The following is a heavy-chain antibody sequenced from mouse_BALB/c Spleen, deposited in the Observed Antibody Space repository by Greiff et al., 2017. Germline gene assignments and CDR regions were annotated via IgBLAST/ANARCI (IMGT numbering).Heavy chain of an antibody. CDR3: ARGRSTMITTWYFDY. CDR2: ISSGGRT. CDR1: GFTFSSYA. J-gene: IGHJ2*01. D-gene: IGHD2-4*01. V-gene: IGHV5-6-5*01. Sequence: DVMLVESGGDLVKPGGSLKLSCAASGFTFSSYAMSWVRQTPEKRLEWVASISSGGRTYYPDSVKGRFTISRDNARNILYLQMSSLRSEDTAMYYCARGRSTMITTWYFDYWGQGTTLTVAS.